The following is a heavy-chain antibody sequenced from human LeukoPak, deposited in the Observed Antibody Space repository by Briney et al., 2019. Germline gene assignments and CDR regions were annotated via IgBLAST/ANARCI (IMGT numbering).Heavy chain of an antibody. CDR1: GFTFSFYW. CDR3: VRDLGFSTFDN. CDR2: MNRDGSEI. Sequence: PGGFLRLSCAASGFTFSFYWMSWVRQAPGKGLERVANMNRDGSEINYVDSVRGRFTISRDNAKNSVYLQMNSLRAEDTAVYFCVRDLGFSTFDNWGQGTLVTVSS. V-gene: IGHV3-7*01. D-gene: IGHD5/OR15-5a*01. J-gene: IGHJ4*02.